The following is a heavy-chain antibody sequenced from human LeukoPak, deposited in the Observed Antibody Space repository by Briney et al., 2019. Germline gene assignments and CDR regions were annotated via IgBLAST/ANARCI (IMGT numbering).Heavy chain of an antibody. CDR1: GFIFSSYW. J-gene: IGHJ4*02. CDR2: IKQDGSEK. V-gene: IGHV3-7*01. CDR3: ALSRTLDY. Sequence: GGSLRLSCAASGFIFSSYWMSWVRQAPGKGLEWVANIKQDGSEKHYVDSVKGRFTISRDNAKNSLYVQMNSLRAEDTAVYYCALSRTLDYWGQGTLVTVSS.